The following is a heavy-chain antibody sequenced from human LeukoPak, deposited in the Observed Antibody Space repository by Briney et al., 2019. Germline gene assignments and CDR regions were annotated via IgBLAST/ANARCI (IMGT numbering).Heavy chain of an antibody. J-gene: IGHJ4*02. Sequence: GGSLRLSCVASGFTFSNYGMTWVRQAPGKGLEWVSSISSSSSYIYYADSVKGRFTISRDNAKNSLYLQMNSLRAEDTAVYYCARGGITIFGVVTAGVFDYWGQGTLVTVSS. CDR1: GFTFSNYG. V-gene: IGHV3-21*01. D-gene: IGHD3-3*01. CDR3: ARGGITIFGVVTAGVFDY. CDR2: ISSSSSYI.